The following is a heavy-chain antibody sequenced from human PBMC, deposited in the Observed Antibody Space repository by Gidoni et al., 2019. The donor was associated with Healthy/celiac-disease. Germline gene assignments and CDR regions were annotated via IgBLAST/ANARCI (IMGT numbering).Heavy chain of an antibody. V-gene: IGHV3-7*04. CDR2: IKQDGSEK. J-gene: IGHJ4*02. CDR3: AREWNYLIDY. CDR1: VFTFSSYW. Sequence: EVQLVESGGGLVQPGGSLRRSCEASVFTFSSYWMRWVRQAPGKGREGLANIKQDGSEKYYVDSVKGRFTISRDNAKNSLYLQMNSLRAEDTAVYYFAREWNYLIDYWGQGTLVTVSS. D-gene: IGHD1-7*01.